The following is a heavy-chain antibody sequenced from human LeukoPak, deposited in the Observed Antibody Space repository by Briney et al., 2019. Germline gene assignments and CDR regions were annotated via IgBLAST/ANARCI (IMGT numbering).Heavy chain of an antibody. CDR1: GFTFNNYA. V-gene: IGHV3-23*01. D-gene: IGHD3-9*01. CDR3: ANGRDILTGYLTHYFDY. Sequence: GGSLRLSCAASGFTFNNYAMSWVRQAPGKGLEWVSAISGSGGRTYYADSVKGRFTISRDNSKNTLYLQMSSLRTEDTAVYFCANGRDILTGYLTHYFDYWGQGTLVTVSS. CDR2: ISGSGGRT. J-gene: IGHJ4*02.